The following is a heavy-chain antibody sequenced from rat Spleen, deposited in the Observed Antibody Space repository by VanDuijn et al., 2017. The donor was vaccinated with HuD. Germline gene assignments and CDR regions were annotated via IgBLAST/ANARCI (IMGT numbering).Heavy chain of an antibody. J-gene: IGHJ2*01. V-gene: IGHV5-29*01. CDR1: GFTFSDYG. CDR2: ISPSGGST. D-gene: IGHD1-11*01. Sequence: EVQLVESGGGLVQPGRSLKLSCAASGFTFSDYGVAWVRQAPTTGLEWVATISPSGGSTYYRDSVKGRFTISRDNAKSTLYLQMDSLRSEDTATYYCARRHYGYTDYFDYWGQGVMVPVSS. CDR3: ARRHYGYTDYFDY.